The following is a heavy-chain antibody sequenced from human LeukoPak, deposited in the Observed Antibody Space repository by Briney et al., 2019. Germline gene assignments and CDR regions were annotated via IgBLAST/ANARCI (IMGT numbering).Heavy chain of an antibody. V-gene: IGHV4-39*01. J-gene: IGHJ5*02. D-gene: IGHD1-1*01. Sequence: PSETLSLTCTVSGGSTTINGYYWAWICQPPGKGLEWIGSIYYNGNTYYNPSLKSRVTISADTSTNHFSLKLTSVTAADTAVYYCGRHVQAPSFDPWGQGTLVTVSS. CDR3: GRHVQAPSFDP. CDR1: GGSTTINGYY. CDR2: IYYNGNT.